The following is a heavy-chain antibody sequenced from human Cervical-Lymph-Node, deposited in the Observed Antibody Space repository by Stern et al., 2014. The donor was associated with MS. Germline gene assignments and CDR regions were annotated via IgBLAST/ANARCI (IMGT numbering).Heavy chain of an antibody. CDR1: GFAFDDYA. V-gene: IGHV3-9*01. D-gene: IGHD3-3*01. CDR3: AKVQKRFGVVTTGGVFDL. Sequence: VQLEASGGGLVQPGRSLSLSCAASGFAFDDYAMHFVRQTPGKGLECVSGLSWNSGNIVYVGSVKGRFTISRDNTNNSLHLQMNSLRADDTALYYCAKVQKRFGVVTTGGVFDLWGQGTVVTVAS. CDR2: LSWNSGNI. J-gene: IGHJ3*01.